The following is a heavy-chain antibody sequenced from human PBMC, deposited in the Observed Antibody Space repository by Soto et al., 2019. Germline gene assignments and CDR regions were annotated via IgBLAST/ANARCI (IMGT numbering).Heavy chain of an antibody. J-gene: IGHJ6*02. CDR2: IIPIFGTA. V-gene: IGHV1-69*06. Sequence: SVKVSCKASGYTFTGYYMHWVRQAPGQGLEWMGGIIPIFGTANYAQKFQGRVTITADKSTSTAYMELSSLRSEDTAVYYCARANSRYCSSTSCYSHLGYYYYYGMYVWGQGTTVTSP. D-gene: IGHD2-2*01. CDR1: GYTFTGYY. CDR3: ARANSRYCSSTSCYSHLGYYYYYGMYV.